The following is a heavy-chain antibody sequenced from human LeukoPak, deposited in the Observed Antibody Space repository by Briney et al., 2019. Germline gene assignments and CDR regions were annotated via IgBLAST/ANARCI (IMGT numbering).Heavy chain of an antibody. CDR2: IYHSGST. Sequence: SETLSLTCTVSGYSISSGYYWGWIRQPPGKGLEWIGSIYHSGSTYYNPSLKSRVTISVDTSKNQFSLKLSSVTAADTAVYYCARVVGSPYPDYWGQGTLVTVSS. J-gene: IGHJ4*02. D-gene: IGHD1-26*01. CDR1: GYSISSGYY. CDR3: ARVVGSPYPDY. V-gene: IGHV4-38-2*02.